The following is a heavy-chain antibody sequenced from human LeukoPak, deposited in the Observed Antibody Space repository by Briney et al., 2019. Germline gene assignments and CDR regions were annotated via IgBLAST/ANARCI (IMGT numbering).Heavy chain of an antibody. CDR3: ARGTLYYFSGIYPHPGKYYFDY. D-gene: IGHD3-10*01. CDR2: VSAYNGNT. Sequence: ASVKVSCKASGYTFTSYGISWVRQAPGQGLEWMGWVSAYNGNTNYAQTFQGRVTMAMDTSTTTVYMELNSLRSEDTAVYYCARGTLYYFSGIYPHPGKYYFDYWGQGTLVTVSS. V-gene: IGHV1-18*01. CDR1: GYTFTSYG. J-gene: IGHJ4*02.